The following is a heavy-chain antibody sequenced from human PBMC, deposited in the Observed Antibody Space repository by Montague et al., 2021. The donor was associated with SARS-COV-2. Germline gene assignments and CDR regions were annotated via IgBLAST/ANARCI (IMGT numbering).Heavy chain of an antibody. Sequence: SETRSLTCAVYGGSFSGYYWSWIRQPPGKGLEWIGEINHSGSINYNPSLKSRVTISVDTSKNQFSLKLSSVTAADTAVSYCSRRGYSYYYYGMDVWGQGTTVTVSS. CDR3: SRRGYSYYYYGMDV. CDR1: GGSFSGYY. CDR2: INHSGSI. J-gene: IGHJ6*02. D-gene: IGHD5-24*01. V-gene: IGHV4-34*01.